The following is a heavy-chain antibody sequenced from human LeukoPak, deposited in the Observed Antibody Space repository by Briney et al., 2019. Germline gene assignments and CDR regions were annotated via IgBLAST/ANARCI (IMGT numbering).Heavy chain of an antibody. CDR2: IYSGGST. V-gene: IGHV3-53*01. J-gene: IGHJ6*02. D-gene: IGHD1-26*01. CDR3: ARGEVFYYYAMDV. CDR1: GFTFSSYE. Sequence: GGSLRLSCAASGFTFSSYEMNWVRQAPGKGLEWVSVIYSGGSTYYADSVKGRFTFSRDNSKNTLYLQMNSLRAEDTAVYYCARGEVFYYYAMDVWGQGTTVTVSS.